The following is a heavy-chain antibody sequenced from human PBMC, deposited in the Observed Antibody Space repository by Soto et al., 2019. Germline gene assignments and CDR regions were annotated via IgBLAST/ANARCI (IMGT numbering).Heavy chain of an antibody. CDR2: ISYDGSNK. Sequence: QVQLVESGGGVVQPGRSLRLSCAASGFTFSSCAMHWVRQAPGKGLEWVAVISYDGSNKYYADSVKGRFTISRDNSKNTLYLQMNSLRAEDTAVYYCARDSKAVALAFDYWGQGTLVTVSS. V-gene: IGHV3-30-3*01. D-gene: IGHD2-21*01. CDR3: ARDSKAVALAFDY. J-gene: IGHJ4*02. CDR1: GFTFSSCA.